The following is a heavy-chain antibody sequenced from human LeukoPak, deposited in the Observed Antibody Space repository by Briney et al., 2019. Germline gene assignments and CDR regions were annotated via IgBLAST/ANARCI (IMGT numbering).Heavy chain of an antibody. CDR3: GSKSFSYFCDY. J-gene: IGHJ4*02. Sequence: PGGSLRLSCAASVFTLCDYYISCVPHAPGRGLEWVSSICISSNYIYYTHSVRGRFTLSRENAKNTLYLQMNSVRAEDTAVYYCGSKSFSYFCDYWGQGTLVTVSS. CDR1: VFTLCDYY. V-gene: IGHV3-21*01. D-gene: IGHD3-3*01. CDR2: ICISSNYI.